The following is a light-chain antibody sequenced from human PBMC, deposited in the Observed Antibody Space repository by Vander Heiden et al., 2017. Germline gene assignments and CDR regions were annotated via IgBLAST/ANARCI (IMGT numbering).Light chain of an antibody. CDR1: TGAVTSGHY. CDR3: LLSYSGAHVV. Sequence: QAVVPQEPSLTVSPGGTVTPTCGSSTGAVTSGHYPYWFQQKPGQAPRTLIYDTSNKHSWTPARFSGSLLGGKAALTLSGAQPEDEAEYYCLLSYSGAHVVFGGGTKLTGL. V-gene: IGLV7-46*01. J-gene: IGLJ2*01. CDR2: DTS.